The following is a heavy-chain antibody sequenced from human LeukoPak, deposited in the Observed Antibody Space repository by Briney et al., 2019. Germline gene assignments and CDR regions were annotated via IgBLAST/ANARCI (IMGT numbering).Heavy chain of an antibody. CDR2: ISSSSSYI. D-gene: IGHD1-26*01. J-gene: IGHJ4*02. Sequence: SGGSLRLSCAASGFTFSSYNMNWVRQAPGKGLEWVSSISSSSSYIYYADSVKGRFTISRDNAKNSLYLQMNSLRAEDTAVYYCASTIFVGAIGSCWGQGTLVTVSS. CDR1: GFTFSSYN. CDR3: ASTIFVGAIGSC. V-gene: IGHV3-21*01.